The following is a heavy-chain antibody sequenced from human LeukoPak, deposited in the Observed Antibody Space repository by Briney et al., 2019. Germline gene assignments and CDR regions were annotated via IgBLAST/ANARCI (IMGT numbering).Heavy chain of an antibody. D-gene: IGHD4-17*01. CDR3: AKDSPSAPVTSV. V-gene: IGHV3-23*01. CDR1: GFIFSSYT. Sequence: GGSLRLSCTASGFIFSSYTMSWVRQTPGRGLEWVSTISGSGDNSYYADSVKGRFTISRDNPKNTLYLQMNSLRVEDTAIFYCAKDSPSAPVTSVWGQGTLVTVSS. CDR2: ISGSGDNS. J-gene: IGHJ4*02.